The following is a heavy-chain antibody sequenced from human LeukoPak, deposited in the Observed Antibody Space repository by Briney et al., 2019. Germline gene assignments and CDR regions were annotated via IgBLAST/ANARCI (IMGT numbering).Heavy chain of an antibody. CDR2: IYYSGST. J-gene: IGHJ3*02. CDR1: GGSISSYY. Sequence: SETLSLTCTVSGGSISSYYWSWLRQPPGQGLEWIGYIYYSGSTNYNPSLKSRVTISVDTSKNQFSLKLSSVTAADTAVYYCAGLRITMVRGARRDAFDIWGQGTMVTVSS. V-gene: IGHV4-59*12. CDR3: AGLRITMVRGARRDAFDI. D-gene: IGHD3-10*01.